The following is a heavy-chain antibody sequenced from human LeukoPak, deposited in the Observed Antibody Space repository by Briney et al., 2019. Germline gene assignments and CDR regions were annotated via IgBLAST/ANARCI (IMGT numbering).Heavy chain of an antibody. CDR2: IIPIFGTA. CDR1: GCTFSSYA. V-gene: IGHV1-69*13. Sequence: SSVKVSRKSSGCTFSSYAISWVRQPPAQGLEWMGVIIPIFGTANYAQKFQGRVTITAYESTSTAYMELSSLRSVETAVYYCEHSRSWYGEYFDYWGQGTLVTVSS. D-gene: IGHD6-13*01. J-gene: IGHJ4*02. CDR3: EHSRSWYGEYFDY.